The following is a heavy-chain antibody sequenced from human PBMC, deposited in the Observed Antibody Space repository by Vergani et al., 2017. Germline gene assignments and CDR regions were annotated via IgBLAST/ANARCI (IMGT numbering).Heavy chain of an antibody. CDR3: ARSRKGWNYLTLFDY. CDR1: GYSFTSYW. Sequence: EVQLVQSGAEVKKPGESLRISCKGSGYSFTSYWISWVRQMPGKGLEWMGRIDPSDSYTNYSPSFQGHVTISADKSISTAYLQWSSLKASDTAMYYCARSRKGWNYLTLFDYWGQGTLVTVSS. D-gene: IGHD1-7*01. V-gene: IGHV5-10-1*03. J-gene: IGHJ4*02. CDR2: IDPSDSYT.